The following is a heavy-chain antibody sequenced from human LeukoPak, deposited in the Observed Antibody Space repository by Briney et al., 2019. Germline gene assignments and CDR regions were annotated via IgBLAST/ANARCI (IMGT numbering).Heavy chain of an antibody. CDR2: INPNSGGT. CDR1: GYTFTGYY. Sequence: ASVKVSCKASGYTFTGYYMHWVRQAPGQGLEWMGWINPNSGGTNYAQKFQGRVTMTRDTSISTAYMELSRLRSDDTAVYYCARRLGTYYYGSGSYEFDYWGQGTLVTVSS. J-gene: IGHJ4*02. V-gene: IGHV1-2*02. D-gene: IGHD3-10*01. CDR3: ARRLGTYYYGSGSYEFDY.